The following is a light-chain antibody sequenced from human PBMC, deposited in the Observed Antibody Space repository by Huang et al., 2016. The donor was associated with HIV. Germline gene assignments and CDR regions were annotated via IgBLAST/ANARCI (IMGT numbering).Light chain of an antibody. CDR2: ATA. Sequence: DIQMTQYQSSLSASVGDRVTIICRASQGISKSVAWYQQKPGKAPKLLLYATAKLESGVPSIFGGCGAGTHYTLTISTLQPEDLATYYCQQYQSVPWTFGQGTKVAI. CDR3: QQYQSVPWT. V-gene: IGKV1-NL1*01. CDR1: QGISKS. J-gene: IGKJ1*01.